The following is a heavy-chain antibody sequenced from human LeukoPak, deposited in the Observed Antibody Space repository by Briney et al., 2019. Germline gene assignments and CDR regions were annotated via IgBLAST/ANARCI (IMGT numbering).Heavy chain of an antibody. D-gene: IGHD4-17*01. CDR3: ARDIGGVDYGDYVSYYYYYMDV. CDR1: GGSISGSSYY. CDR2: IYYSVST. V-gene: IGHV4-39*06. J-gene: IGHJ6*03. Sequence: PSETLSLTCTVSGGSISGSSYYWGWIRQPPGKGLEWIGSIYYSVSTYYNPSLKSRVTISVDTSKNQFTLKLSSVTAADTAVYYCARDIGGVDYGDYVSYYYYYMDVWGKGTTVTVSS.